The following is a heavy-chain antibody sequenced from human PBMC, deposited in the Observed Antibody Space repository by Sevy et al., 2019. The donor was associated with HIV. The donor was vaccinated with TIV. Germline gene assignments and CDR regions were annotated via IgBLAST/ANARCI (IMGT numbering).Heavy chain of an antibody. Sequence: ASVKVSCKASGYTFTSYDINWVRQAAGQGLEWMGWMNPNSGNTGYAQKFQGRVTMTRNTSISTAYMELSSLRSEDTAVYYCARGGAYNSVGGSSYGMVVSGQGTPVTVSS. CDR1: GYTFTSYD. CDR2: MNPNSGNT. V-gene: IGHV1-8*01. J-gene: IGHJ6*02. CDR3: ARGGAYNSVGGSSYGMVV. D-gene: IGHD1-1*01.